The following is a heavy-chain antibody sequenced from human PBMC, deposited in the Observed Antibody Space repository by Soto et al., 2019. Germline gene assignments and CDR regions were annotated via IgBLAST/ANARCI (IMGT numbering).Heavy chain of an antibody. V-gene: IGHV1-46*02. D-gene: IGHD2-21*01. J-gene: IGHJ5*01. CDR3: ARDSLAKYYGLWNYNWFDA. CDR2: INPKSGVT. Sequence: QVPLVQSGAEVKKPGAAVKVSCKASGYMFNTYHMHWVRQAPGQVLEWMGIINPKSGVTTYAQKFQGRVTMTSDTATSTVYMELSSLRSEDTDVYYWARDSLAKYYGLWNYNWFDAWGHGTPVT. CDR1: GYMFNTYH.